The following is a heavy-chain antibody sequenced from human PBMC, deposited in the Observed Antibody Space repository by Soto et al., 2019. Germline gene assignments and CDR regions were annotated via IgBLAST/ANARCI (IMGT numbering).Heavy chain of an antibody. CDR1: GGSISSSSYY. Sequence: SETLSLTYTVSGGSISSSSYYWGWIRQPPGKGLEWIGKINYSGSTNYNPSLKSRVTISVDTSKNQFSLKLSSVTAADTAVYYCARRNKKSYDFWSGRGDYYYYMDVWGKGTTVTVSS. V-gene: IGHV4-39*07. J-gene: IGHJ6*03. CDR3: ARRNKKSYDFWSGRGDYYYYMDV. D-gene: IGHD3-3*01. CDR2: INYSGST.